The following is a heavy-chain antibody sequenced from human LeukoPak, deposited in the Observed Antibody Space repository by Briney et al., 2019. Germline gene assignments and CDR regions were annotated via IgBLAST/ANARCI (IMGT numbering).Heavy chain of an antibody. CDR1: GFTFSSYW. J-gene: IGHJ3*02. CDR2: IKQDGSEK. Sequence: GGSLRLSCAASGFTFSSYWISWVRQAPGKGLEWVANIKQDGSEKYYVDSVKGRFTISRDNAKNSLYLQMNSLRAEDTAVYYCARLMVRGVITDDAFDIWGQGTMVTVSS. V-gene: IGHV3-7*01. CDR3: ARLMVRGVITDDAFDI. D-gene: IGHD3-10*01.